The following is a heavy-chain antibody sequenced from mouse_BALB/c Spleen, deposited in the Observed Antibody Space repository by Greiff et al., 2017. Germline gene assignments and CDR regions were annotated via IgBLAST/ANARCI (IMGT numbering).Heavy chain of an antibody. CDR1: GYTFTSYY. Sequence: QVQLQQSGPELVKPGASVRISCKASGYTFTSYYIHWVKQRPGQGLEWIGWIYPGNVNTKYNEKFKGKATLTADKSSSTAYMQLSSLTSEDSAVYFCARNPSPTTGGFAYWGQGTLVTVSA. J-gene: IGHJ3*01. V-gene: IGHV1S56*01. CDR2: IYPGNVNT. D-gene: IGHD2-12*01. CDR3: ARNPSPTTGGFAY.